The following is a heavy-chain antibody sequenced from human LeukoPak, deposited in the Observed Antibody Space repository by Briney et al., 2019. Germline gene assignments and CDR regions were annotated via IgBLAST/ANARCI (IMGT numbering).Heavy chain of an antibody. CDR3: AREIISGGATTIGYYFDY. V-gene: IGHV1-3*03. CDR1: GYTFTSYG. CDR2: INAGNGNT. D-gene: IGHD1-26*01. Sequence: GASVKVSCKASGYTFTSYGISWVRQAPGQRLEWMGWINAGNGNTKYSQEFQGRVTITRDTSASTAYMELSSLRSEDMAVYYCAREIISGGATTIGYYFDYWGQGTLVTVSS. J-gene: IGHJ4*02.